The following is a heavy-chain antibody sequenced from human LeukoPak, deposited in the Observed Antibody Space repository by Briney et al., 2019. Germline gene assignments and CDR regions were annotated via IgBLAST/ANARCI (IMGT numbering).Heavy chain of an antibody. CDR1: GYTFTTYT. D-gene: IGHD2-2*02. CDR2: INAGNGNT. CDR3: ARGGLGYCSSTSCYTHLNWFDP. J-gene: IGHJ5*02. Sequence: ASVNVSCKASGYTFTTYTIHWVRQAPGQRLEWMGWINAGNGNTKYSQQFQGRVTITRDTSTSTAYMELRSLRSDDTAVYYCARGGLGYCSSTSCYTHLNWFDPWGQGTLVTVSS. V-gene: IGHV1-3*01.